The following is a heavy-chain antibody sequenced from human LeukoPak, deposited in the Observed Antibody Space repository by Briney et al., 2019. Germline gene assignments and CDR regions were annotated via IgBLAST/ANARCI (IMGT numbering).Heavy chain of an antibody. CDR2: IYWDDDK. J-gene: IGHJ4*02. CDR3: SPRRGIAGAGTLDFYF. V-gene: IGHV2-5*02. D-gene: IGHD6-13*01. CDR1: GFSLSTSGVG. Sequence: SGPTLVKPTQTLTLTCTFSGFSLSTSGVGVGWIRQPPGKALEWLALIYWDDDKRYSPSLKSRLTITKDTSKNQVVLTMTNLDPVDTTTFYFSPRRGIAGAGTLDFYFWGQGTLVTVSS.